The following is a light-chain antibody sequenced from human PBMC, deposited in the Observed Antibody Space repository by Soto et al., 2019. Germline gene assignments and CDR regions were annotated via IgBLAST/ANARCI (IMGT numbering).Light chain of an antibody. J-gene: IGLJ1*01. V-gene: IGLV2-14*01. CDR1: SSDVGGYNY. Sequence: QSALTQPASVSGSPGQSITISCTGTSSDVGGYNYVSWYQQHPGKAPKLMIYDVSNRPSGVSNRFSGSKSGNTASLTISGLQAEDEADYYCSSYTSSSTSPYVFGTGTKLNVL. CDR2: DVS. CDR3: SSYTSSSTSPYV.